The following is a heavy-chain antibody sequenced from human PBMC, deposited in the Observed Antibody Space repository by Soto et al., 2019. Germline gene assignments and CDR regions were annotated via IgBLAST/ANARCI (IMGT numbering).Heavy chain of an antibody. V-gene: IGHV4-34*01. J-gene: IGHJ6*02. CDR1: GGSFNGYY. CDR3: ARPTRQWLGLRYYYGMDV. CDR2: INHSGST. D-gene: IGHD6-19*01. Sequence: QVQLQQWGAGLLKPSETLSLTSAVYGGSFNGYYWSWIRQPTGKGMEWIGEINHSGSTNYNPSLKSRVTISVDTSKNQFSLKLSSVTAADTAAYYCARPTRQWLGLRYYYGMDVWGQGTTVTVSS.